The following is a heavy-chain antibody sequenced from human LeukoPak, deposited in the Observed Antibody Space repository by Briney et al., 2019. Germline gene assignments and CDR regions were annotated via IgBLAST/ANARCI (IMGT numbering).Heavy chain of an antibody. D-gene: IGHD1-26*01. CDR3: ARHVSGNLWYFDD. V-gene: IGHV4-38-2*01. CDR2: IYRSGRT. CDR1: TYSISSDYH. Sequence: PSETLSLTCAVSTYSISSDYHWAWIRQSPGKGLEWIGSIYRSGRTYYNPAHKTRLIILVDTSKNQFSLRLYSVTTSDTAVYFCARHVSGNLWYFDDWGQGTLVIVSS. J-gene: IGHJ4*02.